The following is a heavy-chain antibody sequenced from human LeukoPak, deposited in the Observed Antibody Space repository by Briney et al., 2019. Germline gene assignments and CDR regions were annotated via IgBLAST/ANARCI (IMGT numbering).Heavy chain of an antibody. CDR3: AANTPRVVREDAFDI. Sequence: SVKVSCKASGFTFTSSAMQWVRQARGQRLEWIGWIVVGSGNTNYAQNFQERVTITRDMSTGTAYMELSSLRSEDTAVYYCAANTPRVVREDAFDIWGQGTMVTVSS. CDR1: GFTFTSSA. D-gene: IGHD2-21*01. J-gene: IGHJ3*02. V-gene: IGHV1-58*02. CDR2: IVVGSGNT.